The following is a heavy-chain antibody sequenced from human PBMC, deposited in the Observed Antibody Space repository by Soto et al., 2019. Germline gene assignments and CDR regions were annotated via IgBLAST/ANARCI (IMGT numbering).Heavy chain of an antibody. J-gene: IGHJ4*02. CDR2: ISYDGSNK. Sequence: QVQLVESGGGVVQPGRSLRLSCAASGFTFSSYGMHWVRQAPGKGLEWVAVISYDGSNKYYADSVKGRFTISRDNSKNTLYLQMNSLRAEDTAVYYCAKGSYSSGWYFDYWCQGTLVTVSS. CDR3: AKGSYSSGWYFDY. V-gene: IGHV3-30*18. CDR1: GFTFSSYG. D-gene: IGHD6-19*01.